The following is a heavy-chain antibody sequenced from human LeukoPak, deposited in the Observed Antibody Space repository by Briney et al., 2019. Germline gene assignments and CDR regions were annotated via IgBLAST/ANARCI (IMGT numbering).Heavy chain of an antibody. CDR1: GFTFSSYW. CDR2: IKQDGSEK. J-gene: IGHJ4*02. CDR3: ARHTAPYYYDSSGYYYVY. Sequence: TGGSLRLSCAASGFTFSSYWMSWVRQAPGKGLEWVANIKQDGSEKYYVDSVKGRFTISRDNAKNSLYLQMNSLRAEDTAVYYCARHTAPYYYDSSGYYYVYWGQGTLVTVSS. D-gene: IGHD3-22*01. V-gene: IGHV3-7*01.